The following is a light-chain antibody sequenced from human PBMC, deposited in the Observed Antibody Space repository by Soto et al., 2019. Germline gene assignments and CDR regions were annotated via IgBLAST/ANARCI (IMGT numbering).Light chain of an antibody. Sequence: EIELTQSPGTLSLSPGERATLSCRASQSVRSSYLAWYQQKPGQAPRLLIYGASSRATGIPDRFSGSGSGTDFTLTISRLEPEDFAVYYCQQYGGSPWTFGQGTKLEIK. J-gene: IGKJ1*01. V-gene: IGKV3-20*01. CDR2: GAS. CDR1: QSVRSSY. CDR3: QQYGGSPWT.